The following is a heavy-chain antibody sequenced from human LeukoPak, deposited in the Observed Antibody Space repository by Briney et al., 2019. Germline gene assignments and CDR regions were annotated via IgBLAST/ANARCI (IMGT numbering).Heavy chain of an antibody. CDR3: ARADYDFWSGYSHYYGMDV. D-gene: IGHD3-3*01. CDR2: IYYSGST. CDR1: GGSISSYY. J-gene: IGHJ6*02. V-gene: IGHV4-59*01. Sequence: PSETLSLTCTVSGGSISSYYWSWIRRPPGKGLEWIGYIYYSGSTNYNPSLKSRVTISVDTSKNHFSLKLSSVTAADTAVYYCARADYDFWSGYSHYYGMDVWGQGTTVTVSS.